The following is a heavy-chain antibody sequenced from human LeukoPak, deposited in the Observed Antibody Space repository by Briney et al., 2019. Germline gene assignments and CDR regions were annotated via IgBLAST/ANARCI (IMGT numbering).Heavy chain of an antibody. Sequence: GRSLRLSCAASGFTFSSYGMQWVRQAPGKWLEWVAVISYDGSNKYYADTVKGRFTISRDNSKNTLYLQMNSLRAEDTAVYYCAKDMYSSGWYGTYFDYWGQGTLVTVSS. D-gene: IGHD6-19*01. CDR1: GFTFSSYG. J-gene: IGHJ4*02. V-gene: IGHV3-30*18. CDR3: AKDMYSSGWYGTYFDY. CDR2: ISYDGSNK.